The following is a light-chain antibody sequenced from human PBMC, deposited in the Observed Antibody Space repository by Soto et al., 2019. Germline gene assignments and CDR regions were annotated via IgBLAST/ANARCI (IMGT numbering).Light chain of an antibody. CDR2: GAS. CDR3: QHYSTWLWT. CDR1: QSVSSK. V-gene: IGKV3-15*01. Sequence: EIVMTQSPATLSVSPGERATLSCRAGQSVSSKLAWYQQKPGQGPRLLIYGASTRATGIPSRFSGSGSGTEFTLPISSLQSEDFAVYYCQHYSTWLWTFGQGTKVEIK. J-gene: IGKJ1*01.